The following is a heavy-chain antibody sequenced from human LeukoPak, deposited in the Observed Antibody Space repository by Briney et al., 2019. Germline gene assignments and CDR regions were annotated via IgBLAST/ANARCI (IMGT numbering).Heavy chain of an antibody. CDR2: IYYSRST. CDR3: ARGTTVVTQDY. D-gene: IGHD4-23*01. Sequence: SETLSLTCTVSGGSISSGGYYWSWIRQHPGKGLEWIGYIYYSRSTYYNPSLKSRVTISVDTSKNQFSLKLSSVTAADTAVYYCARGTTVVTQDYWGQGTLVTVSS. V-gene: IGHV4-31*03. J-gene: IGHJ4*02. CDR1: GGSISSGGYY.